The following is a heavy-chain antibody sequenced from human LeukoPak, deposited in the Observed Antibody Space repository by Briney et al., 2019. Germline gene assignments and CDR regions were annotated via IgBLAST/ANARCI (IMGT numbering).Heavy chain of an antibody. CDR1: GFTFSSYA. Sequence: GGSLRLSCAASGFTFSSYAMSWVRQAPGKGLEWVSAISGSGGSTYYADSVKGRFTISRDNSKNTLYLQMNSLRAEDTAVYYCAKDGRELYYYDSSGPYDAFDIWGQGTMVTVSS. J-gene: IGHJ3*02. V-gene: IGHV3-23*01. CDR2: ISGSGGST. CDR3: AKDGRELYYYDSSGPYDAFDI. D-gene: IGHD3-22*01.